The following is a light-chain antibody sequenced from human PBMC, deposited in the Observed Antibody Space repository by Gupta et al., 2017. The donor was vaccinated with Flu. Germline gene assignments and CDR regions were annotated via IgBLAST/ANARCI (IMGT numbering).Light chain of an antibody. V-gene: IGLV7-46*01. CDR2: DSF. Sequence: QSVVTQEPSLTVSPGGTVTLTCCFSAGPVTSGHWPYWFQQKPGQAPRTLLYDSFHKHSWTHDLFSGSVLAGKAALTLSGAEAEDDDYYYCLISSCGGVVFGGGTKLTVL. CDR1: AGPVTSGHW. CDR3: LISSCGGVV. J-gene: IGLJ2*01.